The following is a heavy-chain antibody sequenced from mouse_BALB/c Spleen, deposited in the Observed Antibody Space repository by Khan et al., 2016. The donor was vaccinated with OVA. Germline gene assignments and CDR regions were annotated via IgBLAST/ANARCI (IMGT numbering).Heavy chain of an antibody. D-gene: IGHD1-1*01. CDR3: ARGNYYGYYFDY. V-gene: IGHV3-2*02. J-gene: IGHJ2*01. Sequence: EVQLVESGPGLVKPSQSLSLTCTVTGYSITSGYAWNWIRQFPGNKLEWMGYIGYSVGTSYNPSLKSRISITRDTSKNQFFLQLNSVTTEDTATYYCARGNYYGYYFDYWGQGTPLTVSS. CDR2: IGYSVGT. CDR1: GYSITSGYA.